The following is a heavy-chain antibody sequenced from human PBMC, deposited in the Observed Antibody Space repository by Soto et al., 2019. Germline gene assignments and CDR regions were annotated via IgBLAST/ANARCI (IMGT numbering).Heavy chain of an antibody. D-gene: IGHD6-25*01. V-gene: IGHV3-23*01. CDR1: GFTLSSHA. Sequence: PGGSLRLSCAASGFTLSSHAMSWVRQAPGKGLEWVSAISGSGGSTYYADSVKGRFTISRDNSKNTLYLQMNSLRAEDTAVYYCARDQRPYYYYYGMDVWGQGTTVTVSS. CDR2: ISGSGGST. CDR3: ARDQRPYYYYYGMDV. J-gene: IGHJ6*02.